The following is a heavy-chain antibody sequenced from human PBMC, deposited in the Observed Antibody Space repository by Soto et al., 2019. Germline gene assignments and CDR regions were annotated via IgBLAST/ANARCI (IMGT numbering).Heavy chain of an antibody. V-gene: IGHV3-21*06. CDR3: ARDPPLYMIVVVGVDDF. CDR2: ISSRSTFI. CDR1: GFTLTNEN. J-gene: IGHJ4*02. Sequence: WGSLRLSCTVLGFTLTNENMNWVRQAPGKGLEWVSSISSRSTFINYADSVKGRFTISRDNDKGLVYLQMNSLRAEDTAVYYCARDPPLYMIVVVGVDDFWGQGTLVTVFS. D-gene: IGHD3-22*01.